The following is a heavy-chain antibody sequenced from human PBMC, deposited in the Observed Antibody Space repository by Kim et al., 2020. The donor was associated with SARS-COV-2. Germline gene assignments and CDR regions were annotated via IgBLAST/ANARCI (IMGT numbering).Heavy chain of an antibody. V-gene: IGHV3-53*01. Sequence: GGSLRLSCAASGFTVSSNYMSWVRQAPGKGLEWVSVIYSGGSTYYADSVKGRFTISRDNSKNTLYLQMNSLRAEDTAVYYCARESSSWYTLDYWGQGTLVTVSS. J-gene: IGHJ4*02. CDR2: IYSGGST. CDR1: GFTVSSNY. D-gene: IGHD6-13*01. CDR3: ARESSSWYTLDY.